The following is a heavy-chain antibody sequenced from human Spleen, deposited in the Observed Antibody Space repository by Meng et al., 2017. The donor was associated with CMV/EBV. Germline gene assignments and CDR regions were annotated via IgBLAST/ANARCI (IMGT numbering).Heavy chain of an antibody. V-gene: IGHV4-34*01. D-gene: IGHD3-9*01. Sequence: GSFSGCYWSWVRQPPGKGLVWIGEINHSGSTNYNPSLKRRVTISVDTSKNQFSLKLSSVTAADTAVYYCARGVLRYFDWIYWNWFDPWGQGTLVTVSS. CDR2: INHSGST. CDR3: ARGVLRYFDWIYWNWFDP. CDR1: GSFSGCY. J-gene: IGHJ5*02.